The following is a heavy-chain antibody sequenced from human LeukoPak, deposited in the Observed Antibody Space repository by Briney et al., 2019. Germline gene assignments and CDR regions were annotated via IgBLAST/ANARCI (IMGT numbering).Heavy chain of an antibody. J-gene: IGHJ5*02. V-gene: IGHV4-4*07. Sequence: SETLSLTCSVSGGSINLYYWTWIRQPAGKGLEWIGRVYTSGSDNYNPSVKGRATMSVDTSKNKFSLKLSSVTAADTAVYYCARGLGIAAAEGDWFDPWGQGTLVTVSS. D-gene: IGHD6-13*01. CDR3: ARGLGIAAAEGDWFDP. CDR2: VYTSGSD. CDR1: GGSINLYY.